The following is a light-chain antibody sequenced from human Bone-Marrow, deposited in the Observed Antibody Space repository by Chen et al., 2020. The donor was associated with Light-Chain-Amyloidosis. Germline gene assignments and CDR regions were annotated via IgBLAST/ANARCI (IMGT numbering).Light chain of an antibody. Sequence: SYVLPQPSSVSVAPGPTAMIACGGNNIGSTSVHWYQQTPGQAPLLVVYVDSDRHSGIPERLSGANSGNTATLNNSRVEAGDEADYYCQVWDRSSDRPVFGGGTKLTVL. CDR1: NIGSTS. CDR2: VDS. V-gene: IGLV3-21*02. J-gene: IGLJ3*02. CDR3: QVWDRSSDRPV.